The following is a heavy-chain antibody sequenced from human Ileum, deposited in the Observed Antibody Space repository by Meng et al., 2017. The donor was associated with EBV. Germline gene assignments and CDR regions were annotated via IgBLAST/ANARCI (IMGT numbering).Heavy chain of an antibody. V-gene: IGHV4-34*01. CDR3: RHSHCDGAGCSDC. CDR1: GGSFSDYY. CDR2: NTHGGGT. J-gene: IGHJ4*02. Sequence: QVHVQQWGAGLLKPSXTLSLTCGVYGGSFSDYYWDWIRQPPGEGLEWIGRNTHGGGTMYNPSLQSRVSISVDTSKNHFSVKLTSVTAADTAVYFCRHSHCDGAGCSDCWGQGTLVTVSS. D-gene: IGHD2-15*01.